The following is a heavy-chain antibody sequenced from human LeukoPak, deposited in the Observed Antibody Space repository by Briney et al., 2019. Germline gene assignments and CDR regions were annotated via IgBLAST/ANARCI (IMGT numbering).Heavy chain of an antibody. CDR2: ISSSSSTI. V-gene: IGHV3-48*04. CDR3: ARVPAAIMGWFDP. CDR1: GFTFSSYS. D-gene: IGHD2-2*01. J-gene: IGHJ5*02. Sequence: GGSLRLSCAASGFTFSSYSMNWVRQAPGKGPEWVSYISSSSSTIYYADSVKGRFTISRDNAKNSLYLQMNSLRAEDTAVYYCARVPAAIMGWFDPWGQGTLVTVSS.